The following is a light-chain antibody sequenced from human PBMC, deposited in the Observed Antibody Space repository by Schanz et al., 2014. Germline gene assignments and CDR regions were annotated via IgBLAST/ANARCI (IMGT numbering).Light chain of an antibody. Sequence: DIQMTQSPSTLSASVGDRVTITCRASQSISNWLAWYQQKLGKAPKVLIYDASILESGVPSRFSGSGSGTEFTLTISSLQPDDFATYYCQQYNSPLTFGPGTKVDIK. CDR1: QSISNW. J-gene: IGKJ3*01. CDR3: QQYNSPLT. V-gene: IGKV1-5*01. CDR2: DAS.